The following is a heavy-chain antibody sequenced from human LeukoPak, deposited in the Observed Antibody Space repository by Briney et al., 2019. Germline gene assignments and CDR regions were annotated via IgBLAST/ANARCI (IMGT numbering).Heavy chain of an antibody. D-gene: IGHD6-19*01. CDR3: ARGGPNRSGWTLDY. J-gene: IGHJ4*02. V-gene: IGHV1-3*01. CDR2: INADSGNT. CDR1: GYTFTEYA. Sequence: GAPVTVSCKASGYTFTEYAMHWVRLAPGHGLEWMGWINADSGNTESSQRFQGRLSITWDTSATTAYMELSSLTSEDTAVYYCARGGPNRSGWTLDYWGPGTLVTVSS.